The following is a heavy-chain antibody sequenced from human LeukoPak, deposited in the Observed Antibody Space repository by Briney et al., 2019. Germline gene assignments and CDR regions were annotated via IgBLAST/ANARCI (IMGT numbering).Heavy chain of an antibody. CDR3: ARGSGSYFGYYYGMDV. CDR1: GYTFTGYY. D-gene: IGHD1-26*01. CDR2: INPNSGGT. J-gene: IGHJ6*02. V-gene: IGHV1-2*02. Sequence: ASVKVSCKASGYTFTGYYMHWVRQAPGQGLEWMGWINPNSGGTNYAQKFQGRVTMTRDTSISTAYMELSSLRSEDTAVYYCARGSGSYFGYYYGMDVWGQGTTVTVSS.